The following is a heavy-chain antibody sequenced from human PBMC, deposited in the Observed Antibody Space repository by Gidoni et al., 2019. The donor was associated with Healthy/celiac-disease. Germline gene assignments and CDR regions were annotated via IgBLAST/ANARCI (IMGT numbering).Heavy chain of an antibody. CDR1: GSTFSSYG. D-gene: IGHD3-3*01. J-gene: IGHJ4*02. Sequence: QVQLVESGGGVVQPGRSLRLSCAASGSTFSSYGMHWDRQAPGKGLEWVAVIWDDGSNKYYADSVKGRFTISRDNSKNTLYLQMNSLRAEDTAVYYCAREGRITIFGVVDSLLYWGQGTLVTVSS. CDR2: IWDDGSNK. CDR3: AREGRITIFGVVDSLLY. V-gene: IGHV3-33*01.